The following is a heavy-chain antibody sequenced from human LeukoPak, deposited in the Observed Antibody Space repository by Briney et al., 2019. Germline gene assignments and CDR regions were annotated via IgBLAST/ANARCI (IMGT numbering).Heavy chain of an antibody. CDR2: ISSSSSYI. CDR3: ARAGGSYADY. Sequence: GGSLRLSCAASGFTFSSYSMNWARQAPGKGLEWVSSISSSSSYIYYADSVKGRFTISRDNAKNSLYLQMSSLRAEDTAVYYCARAGGSYADYWGPGTLVTVSS. D-gene: IGHD1-26*01. CDR1: GFTFSSYS. J-gene: IGHJ4*02. V-gene: IGHV3-21*01.